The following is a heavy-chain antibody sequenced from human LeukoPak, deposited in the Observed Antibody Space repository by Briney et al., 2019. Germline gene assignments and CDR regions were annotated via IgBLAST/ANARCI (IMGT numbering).Heavy chain of an antibody. CDR2: MNPNSGNT. D-gene: IGHD3-22*01. Sequence: ASVKVSCKASGYTFTSYDINWVRQATGQGLEWVGWMNPNSGNTGYAQKFQGRVTMTRNTSISTAYMELSSLRSEDTAVYYCARGTYYYDSSGYEEYFQHWGQGTLVTVSS. V-gene: IGHV1-8*01. CDR1: GYTFTSYD. J-gene: IGHJ1*01. CDR3: ARGTYYYDSSGYEEYFQH.